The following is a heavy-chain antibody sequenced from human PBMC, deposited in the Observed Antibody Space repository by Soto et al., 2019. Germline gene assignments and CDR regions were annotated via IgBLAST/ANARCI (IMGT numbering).Heavy chain of an antibody. Sequence: PSETLSLTCTVSGASMNDYYGSWVRQPPGKGLEWIGYMFYSGSSNYNSSLKSRVTISVATSKNQFSLKLSSVTAADTAVYYCVRSGPSFGGVIWGLGTLVTVSS. CDR1: GASMNDYY. V-gene: IGHV4-59*01. D-gene: IGHD3-16*01. J-gene: IGHJ4*02. CDR2: MFYSGSS. CDR3: VRSGPSFGGVI.